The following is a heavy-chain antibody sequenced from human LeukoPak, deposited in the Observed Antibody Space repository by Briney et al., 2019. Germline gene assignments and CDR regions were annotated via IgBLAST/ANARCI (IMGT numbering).Heavy chain of an antibody. CDR3: ARTGPGGY. CDR2: IYYNGST. CDR1: GGSINSYF. Sequence: SETLSLTCTVSGGSINSYFWSWIRQPPGKGLEWIGYIYYNGSTNYNPSLKSRVSISIDTSKTQFSLKLSSVTAADTGVYYCARTGPGGYWGQGTLVTVSS. J-gene: IGHJ4*02. D-gene: IGHD1-14*01. V-gene: IGHV4-59*08.